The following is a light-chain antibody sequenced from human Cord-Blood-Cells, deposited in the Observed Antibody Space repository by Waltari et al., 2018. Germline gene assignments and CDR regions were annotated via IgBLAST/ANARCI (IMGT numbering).Light chain of an antibody. CDR3: CSYAGSSTLV. Sequence: QSALTQPASVSGSPGQSRTLSCTGTSSDAGRYNLFPWYQQPPGKAPKLMIYEGSKRPSGVSNRFSGSKSGNTASLTISGLQAEDEADYYCCSYAGSSTLVFGGGTKLTVL. CDR2: EGS. J-gene: IGLJ3*02. CDR1: SSDAGRYNL. V-gene: IGLV2-23*01.